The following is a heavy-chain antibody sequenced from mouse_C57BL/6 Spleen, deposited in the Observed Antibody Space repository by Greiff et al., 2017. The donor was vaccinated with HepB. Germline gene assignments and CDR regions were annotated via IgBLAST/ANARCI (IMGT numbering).Heavy chain of an antibody. CDR3: ARVLLGGYYAMDY. D-gene: IGHD3-3*01. V-gene: IGHV2-2*01. CDR2: IWSGGST. Sequence: VMLVESGPGLVQPSQSLSITCTVSGFPLTSYGVHWVRQSPGKGLEWLGVIWSGGSTDYNAAFISRLSISKDNSKSQVFFKMNSLQADDTAIYYCARVLLGGYYAMDYWGQGTSVTVSS. CDR1: GFPLTSYG. J-gene: IGHJ4*01.